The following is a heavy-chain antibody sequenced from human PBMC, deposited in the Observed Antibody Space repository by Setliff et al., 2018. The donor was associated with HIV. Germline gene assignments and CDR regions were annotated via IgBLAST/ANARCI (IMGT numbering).Heavy chain of an antibody. J-gene: IGHJ4*02. D-gene: IGHD6-19*01. V-gene: IGHV1-18*01. CDR2: VSNEGDT. CDR1: GYTFSSYG. CDR3: ARDPRYTSVWFRNGGVDF. Sequence: ASVKVSCKASGYTFSSYGISWVRQAPGQGLEWVGWVSNEGDTNYAQKYQDRVTLTTDTTTTTAYMELMGLRSDDTAVYYCARDPRYTSVWFRNGGVDFWGQGTLVTVSS.